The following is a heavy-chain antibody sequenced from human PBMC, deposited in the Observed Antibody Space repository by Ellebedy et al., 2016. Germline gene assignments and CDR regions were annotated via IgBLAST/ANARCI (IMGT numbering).Heavy chain of an antibody. D-gene: IGHD3-22*01. Sequence: GESLKISCAASGFTFSSYAMTWVRQAPGKGLEWVSGVSGSGGSAYYADSVKGRFTISRDNSKHTLYLQMNSLRAEDTALYYCAKDFYYDSSGYFTGQSTFDYWGQGTLVTVSS. J-gene: IGHJ4*02. V-gene: IGHV3-23*01. CDR1: GFTFSSYA. CDR3: AKDFYYDSSGYFTGQSTFDY. CDR2: VSGSGGSA.